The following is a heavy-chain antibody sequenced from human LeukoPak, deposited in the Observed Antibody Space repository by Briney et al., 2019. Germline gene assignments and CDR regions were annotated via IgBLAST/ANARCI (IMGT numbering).Heavy chain of an antibody. J-gene: IGHJ5*02. V-gene: IGHV3-30-3*01. D-gene: IGHD3-10*01. CDR1: GFTFSSYA. CDR2: ISYDGSNT. Sequence: GISLRLSCAASGFTFSSYAMHWVRQAPGKGLEWVAVISYDGSNTYYVDSVKGRFTISRDTSKSTLYLQLNSLRPEDTAVYYCARDHIPMVRENRFDPWGQGTLVTVS. CDR3: ARDHIPMVRENRFDP.